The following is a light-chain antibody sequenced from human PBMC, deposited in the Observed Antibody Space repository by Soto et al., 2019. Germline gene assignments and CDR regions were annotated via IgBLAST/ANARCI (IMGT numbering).Light chain of an antibody. CDR2: GGY. CDR1: QRVSSSY. CDR3: QQYHSWPPRT. J-gene: IGKJ1*01. Sequence: LTLSPGERATLSCSARQRVSSSYLHCYQQKPGQAPRLLIFGGYTSAPGIPARFSGSGSGTEDTLTISSLQSEDFAVYYCQQYHSWPPRTFGQGTKVDIK. V-gene: IGKV3D-15*01.